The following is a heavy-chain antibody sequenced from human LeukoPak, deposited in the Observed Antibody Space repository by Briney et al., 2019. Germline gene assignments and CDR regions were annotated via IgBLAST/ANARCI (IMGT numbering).Heavy chain of an antibody. CDR1: GFTFSSYG. J-gene: IGHJ4*02. V-gene: IGHV3-30*02. CDR3: TRETNYGYYFDY. Sequence: GGSLRLSCAASGFTFSSYGMHWVRQAPGKGLEWVAFIRYDGSNKYYADSVKGRFTISRDNSKNTLYLQMNSLRAEDTAVYYCTRETNYGYYFDYWGQGTLVTVS. D-gene: IGHD4-17*01. CDR2: IRYDGSNK.